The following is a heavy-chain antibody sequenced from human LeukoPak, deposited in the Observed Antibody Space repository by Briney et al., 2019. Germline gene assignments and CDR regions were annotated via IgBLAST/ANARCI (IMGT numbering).Heavy chain of an antibody. CDR2: ISFSSSTI. V-gene: IGHV3-48*02. J-gene: IGHJ4*02. CDR1: GFTFGTYN. D-gene: IGHD5-24*01. CDR3: ATKMATKGSFEY. Sequence: GRSLRLSCAASGFTFGTYNMNWVRQAPGKGLEWVSYISFSSSTIHYADSVKGRFTISRDNAKNSLYLQMNSLRDEDTAVYYCATKMATKGSFEYWGQGTLVTVSS.